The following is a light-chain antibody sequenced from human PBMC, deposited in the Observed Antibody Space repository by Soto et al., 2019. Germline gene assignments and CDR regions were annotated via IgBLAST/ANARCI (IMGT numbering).Light chain of an antibody. CDR2: EVS. CDR3: RSYTSSSGVV. CDR1: SSGVGGYNY. Sequence: QSALTQPASVSGSPGQSITISCTGTSSGVGGYNYVSWYQQHPGKAPKLMIYEVSNRPSGVSNRFSGSKSGNTASLTISGLQAKDEADYYCRSYTSSSGVVFGGGTQLTVL. J-gene: IGLJ2*01. V-gene: IGLV2-14*01.